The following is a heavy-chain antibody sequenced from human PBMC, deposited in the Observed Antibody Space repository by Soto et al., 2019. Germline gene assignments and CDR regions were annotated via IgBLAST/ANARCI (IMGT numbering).Heavy chain of an antibody. V-gene: IGHV5-51*01. CDR3: ARGGIIGTNPDY. CDR1: GYMFGAYW. CDR2: IHPGDSIT. Sequence: PGESLKISCQCSGYMFGAYWIGWVLQMPGKGLEWMGIIHPGDSITKYRPSFQGQVTISADTSINTTYLQWSSLKTSDTAMYFCARGGIIGTNPDYWGKGTQVTVS. D-gene: IGHD1-20*01. J-gene: IGHJ4*02.